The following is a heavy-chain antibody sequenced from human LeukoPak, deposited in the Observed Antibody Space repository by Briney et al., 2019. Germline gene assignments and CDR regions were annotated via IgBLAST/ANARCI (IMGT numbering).Heavy chain of an antibody. CDR1: GYTFINYN. CDR3: ARSRDVVRAFDI. CDR2: MKPNSANT. V-gene: IGHV1-8*01. D-gene: IGHD2-21*01. J-gene: IGHJ3*02. Sequence: ASVKVSCKASGYTFINYNIYWVRQATGQGLGWMGWMKPNSANTGYAQKFQGRVTMTRNTSISTAYMELSNLRSDDTAVYYCARSRDVVRAFDIWGQGTMVTVSS.